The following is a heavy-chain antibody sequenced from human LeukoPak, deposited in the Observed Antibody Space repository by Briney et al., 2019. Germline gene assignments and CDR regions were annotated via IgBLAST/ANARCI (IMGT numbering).Heavy chain of an antibody. J-gene: IGHJ4*02. CDR3: ARGTEPGIAAPYYFDY. CDR2: IGGTGDST. CDR1: GFTFSTYA. Sequence: GALRLSCAASGFTFSTYAMTWVRQAPGKGLEWVSAIGGTGDSTYYADSVKGRFTISRDNSKNTLYLQMNSLRAEDTPVYYCARGTEPGIAAPYYFDYWGQGTLVTVSS. D-gene: IGHD6-13*01. V-gene: IGHV3-23*01.